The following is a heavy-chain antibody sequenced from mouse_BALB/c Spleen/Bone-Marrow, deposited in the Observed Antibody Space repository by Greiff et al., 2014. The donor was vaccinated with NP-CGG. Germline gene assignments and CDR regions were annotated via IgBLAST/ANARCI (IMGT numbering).Heavy chain of an antibody. Sequence: QVQLKESGVELVTPGVSVKLSCKASGYSFTSYCMNWVQQRPGQGLEWIGMIHPSDSETRLNQKFKDKATLTVDKSSSTAYMQLSSTTTEDSAVYYYARRERTGMNYWGQGTTLTVSS. CDR3: ARRERTGMNY. CDR2: IHPSDSET. V-gene: IGHV1S82*01. CDR1: GYSFTSYC. D-gene: IGHD1-1*02. J-gene: IGHJ2*01.